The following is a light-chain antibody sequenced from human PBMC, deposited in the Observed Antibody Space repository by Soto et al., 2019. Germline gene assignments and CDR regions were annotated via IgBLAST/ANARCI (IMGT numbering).Light chain of an antibody. CDR2: GAS. V-gene: IGKV3-15*01. J-gene: IGKJ4*01. CDR1: QSVSSN. CDR3: QQYNNWPF. Sequence: EIVMTQSPATLSVSPGERATLSCRASQSVSSNLAWYQQKPGQAPRLLIYGASTRATGIPARFSGSGSGTEFTLTISSLQSEDFAVYYCQQYNNWPFFGGVTKVDIK.